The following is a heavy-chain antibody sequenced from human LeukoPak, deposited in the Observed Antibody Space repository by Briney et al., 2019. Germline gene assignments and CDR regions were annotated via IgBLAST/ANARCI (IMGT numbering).Heavy chain of an antibody. J-gene: IGHJ4*02. CDR2: ISGSGST. D-gene: IGHD6-19*01. CDR3: AKPNSGWYNFDY. Sequence: GGSLRLSCAASGFTFSSYAMSWVRQAPGKRLEWVSTISGSGSTYYADSVKGRFTISRDNSKNTLYLQMNSLRAEDTAVYYCAKPNSGWYNFDYWGQGTLVTVSS. CDR1: GFTFSSYA. V-gene: IGHV3-23*01.